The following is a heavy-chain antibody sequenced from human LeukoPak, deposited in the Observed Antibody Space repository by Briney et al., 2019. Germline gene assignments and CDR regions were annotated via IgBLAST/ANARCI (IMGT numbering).Heavy chain of an antibody. CDR1: GFTFSDSY. V-gene: IGHV3-11*06. Sequence: KPGGSLRLSCAASGFTFSDSYMTWVRQAPGKGLEWLSYISGDSGDTNYADSVKGRFTISRDNAKNSLYLQMNSLRAEDTAVYYCAELGITMIGGVWGKGTTVTISS. CDR3: AELGITMIGGV. D-gene: IGHD3-10*02. J-gene: IGHJ6*04. CDR2: ISGDSGDT.